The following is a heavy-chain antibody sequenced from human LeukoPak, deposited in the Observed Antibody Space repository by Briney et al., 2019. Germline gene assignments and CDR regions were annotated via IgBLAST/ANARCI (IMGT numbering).Heavy chain of an antibody. CDR1: GYTFTGYY. Sequence: ASVKVSCKASGYTFTGYYMHWVRQAPGQGLEWMGWINPNSGGTNYAQKFQGRVTMTRDTSISTAYMELSRLRSDDTAVYYCARDGLGDGYNFDFDYWGQGTLVTVSS. V-gene: IGHV1-2*02. D-gene: IGHD5-24*01. J-gene: IGHJ4*02. CDR3: ARDGLGDGYNFDFDY. CDR2: INPNSGGT.